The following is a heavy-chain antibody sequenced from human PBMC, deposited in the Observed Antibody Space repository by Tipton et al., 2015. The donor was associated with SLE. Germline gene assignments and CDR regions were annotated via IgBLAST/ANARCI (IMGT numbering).Heavy chain of an antibody. D-gene: IGHD3-22*01. V-gene: IGHV4-38-2*01. Sequence: GLVKPSETLSLTCDVSGYSISNGYYWGWIRQPPGKGLEWIGSIHQSGNAYYNPSLMSRVFMSIDTSKNQLFLRLSSVTAADTAVYYCARHDFDDNGYYLHYFEYWGQGTLVTVST. CDR1: GYSISNGYY. CDR3: ARHDFDDNGYYLHYFEY. CDR2: IHQSGNA. J-gene: IGHJ4*02.